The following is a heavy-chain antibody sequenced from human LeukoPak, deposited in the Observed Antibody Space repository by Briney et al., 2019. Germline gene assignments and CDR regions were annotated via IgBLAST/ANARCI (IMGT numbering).Heavy chain of an antibody. V-gene: IGHV1-24*01. CDR1: GYTLTELS. D-gene: IGHD6-6*01. Sequence: ASVKVSCKVSGYTLTELSMHWVRQAPGKGLEWMGGFDPEDGETIYAQKFQGRVTITRNTSISTAYMELSSLRSEDTAVYYCARGGRPARPNYYYYMDVWGKGTTVTVSS. CDR3: ARGGRPARPNYYYYMDV. J-gene: IGHJ6*03. CDR2: FDPEDGET.